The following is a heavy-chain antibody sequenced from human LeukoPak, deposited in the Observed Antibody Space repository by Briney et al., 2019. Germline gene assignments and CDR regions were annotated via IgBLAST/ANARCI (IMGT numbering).Heavy chain of an antibody. CDR1: GFTFSGSA. V-gene: IGHV3-73*01. Sequence: GGSLKLSCAASGFTFSGSAMHWVRQASGKGLEWVGRIRSKANSYATAYAASVKGRFTISRDDSKNTAYLQMNSLKTKDTAVYYCTRPAEPGIAAAGTGDYWGQGTLVTVSS. D-gene: IGHD6-13*01. J-gene: IGHJ4*02. CDR3: TRPAEPGIAAAGTGDY. CDR2: IRSKANSYAT.